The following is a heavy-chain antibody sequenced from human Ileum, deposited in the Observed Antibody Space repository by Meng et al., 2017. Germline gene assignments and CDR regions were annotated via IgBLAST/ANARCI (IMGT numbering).Heavy chain of an antibody. J-gene: IGHJ3*02. D-gene: IGHD4-17*01. CDR3: ARAVWTTVTYDDAFDI. V-gene: IGHV3-21*01. CDR2: ISSSSSYI. CDR1: GFTFSSYS. Sequence: GESLKISCAASGFTFSSYSMNWVRQAPGKGLEWVSSISSSSSYIYYADSVKGRFTISRDNAKNSLYLQMNSLRAEDTAVYYCARAVWTTVTYDDAFDIWGQGTMVTGSS.